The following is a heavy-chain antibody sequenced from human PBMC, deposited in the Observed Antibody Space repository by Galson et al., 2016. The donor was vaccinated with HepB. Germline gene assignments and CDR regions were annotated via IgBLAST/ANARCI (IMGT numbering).Heavy chain of an antibody. CDR3: AVYTYGFL. Sequence: SLRLSCAVSGFTFNNYAVSWVRQVPGKGLEWVSTIGALATGGTTYYAGSVKGRFTISRDNSKNTLYLQMNSLRAEDTAVYYCAVYTYGFLWGQGTLVTVSS. CDR1: GFTFNNYA. J-gene: IGHJ4*02. D-gene: IGHD5-18*01. CDR2: IGALATGGTT. V-gene: IGHV3-23*01.